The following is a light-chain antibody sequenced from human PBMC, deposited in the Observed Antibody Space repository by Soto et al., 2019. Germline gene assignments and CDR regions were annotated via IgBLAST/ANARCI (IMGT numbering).Light chain of an antibody. CDR2: DAS. J-gene: IGKJ1*01. Sequence: ENVLTQSPATLSLSPRERATLSCRASQSVSNYVAWYQQRSGQAPRLLIFDASIRVPTTPARFSGSVSGTELTLTISSLESEDFAVYFCQQYGDRARTFGQGSKVDIK. V-gene: IGKV3-11*01. CDR3: QQYGDRART. CDR1: QSVSNY.